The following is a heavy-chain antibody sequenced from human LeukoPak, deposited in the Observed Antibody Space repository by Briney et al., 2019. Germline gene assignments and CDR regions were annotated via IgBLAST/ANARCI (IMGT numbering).Heavy chain of an antibody. CDR3: ARDRGSRYYFDY. J-gene: IGHJ4*02. V-gene: IGHV3-48*03. D-gene: IGHD1-26*01. CDR1: GFTFSSYE. Sequence: GGSLRLSCAASGFTFSSYEMNWVRQAPGKGLEWVSYISSSGSTIYYADSVKGRFTISRDNAKNSLYLQMNSLRAEDTAVYYYARDRGSRYYFDYWGQGTLVTVSS. CDR2: ISSSGSTI.